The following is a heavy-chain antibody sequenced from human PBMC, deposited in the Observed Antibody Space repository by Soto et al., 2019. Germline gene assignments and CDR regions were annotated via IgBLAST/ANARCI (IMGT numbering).Heavy chain of an antibody. CDR2: ISYDGTNK. Sequence: QVQLVESGGGVVQPGRSLRLSCAASGFTFSSYAMHWVRQAPGKGLEWVAVISYDGTNKYYADSVKGRFTISRDNSKNTLYLQMNSLRADDTAVYYCARLDGHDAFDIWGQGTMVTVSS. CDR1: GFTFSSYA. CDR3: ARLDGHDAFDI. J-gene: IGHJ3*02. V-gene: IGHV3-30-3*01.